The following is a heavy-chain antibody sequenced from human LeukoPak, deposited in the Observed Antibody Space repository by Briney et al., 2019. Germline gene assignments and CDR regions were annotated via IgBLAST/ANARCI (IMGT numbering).Heavy chain of an antibody. CDR1: GYTFTSYG. J-gene: IGHJ5*02. CDR3: ARDAYRDGSGSSPNWFDP. V-gene: IGHV1-18*01. CDR2: ISAYNGNT. Sequence: ASVKVSCKASGYTFTSYGISWVRQAPGQGLERMGWISAYNGNTNYAQKLQGRVTMTTDTSTSTAYMELRSLRSDDTAVYYCARDAYRDGSGSSPNWFDPWGQGILVTVSS. D-gene: IGHD1-1*01.